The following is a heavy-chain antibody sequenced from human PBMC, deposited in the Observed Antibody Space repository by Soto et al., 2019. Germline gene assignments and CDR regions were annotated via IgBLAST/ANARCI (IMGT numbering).Heavy chain of an antibody. Sequence: GGSLSLSCAASGFTFSSYWMNWVRPAPGKGLEWVARINQDGSEKSYVDSVRGRFTISRDNARNSLSLQVNSLRVEDSALYFCARAGSSWESYGMDVWGQGTTVTVSS. V-gene: IGHV3-7*01. CDR1: GFTFSSYW. CDR2: INQDGSEK. J-gene: IGHJ6*02. D-gene: IGHD6-13*01. CDR3: ARAGSSWESYGMDV.